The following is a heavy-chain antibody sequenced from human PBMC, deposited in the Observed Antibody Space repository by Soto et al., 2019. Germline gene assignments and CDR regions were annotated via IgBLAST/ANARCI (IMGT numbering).Heavy chain of an antibody. CDR3: ARHYYYYDDMDV. Sequence: QVQLQESGPGLVKPSETLSLTCTVSGGSISSYYWSWIRQPPGKGLEWIGYIYYSGSTNYNPSLKSRVTISVDTSKNQFSLKLSSVTAADTAVYYCARHYYYYDDMDVWGQGTTVTVSS. CDR2: IYYSGST. J-gene: IGHJ6*02. V-gene: IGHV4-59*08. CDR1: GGSISSYY.